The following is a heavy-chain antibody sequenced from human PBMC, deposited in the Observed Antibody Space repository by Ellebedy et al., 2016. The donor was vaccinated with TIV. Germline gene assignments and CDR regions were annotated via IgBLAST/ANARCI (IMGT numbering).Heavy chain of an antibody. CDR3: AALQWLAPAWYFDL. CDR2: IYYSGNT. V-gene: IGHV4-28*01. J-gene: IGHJ2*01. D-gene: IGHD6-19*01. Sequence: SETLSLTCTVSGYSISSSNWWGWIRQPPGKGLEWIGYIYYSGNTYYNPSLKSRVTMSVDTSKNQFSLKLSSVTAADTAVYYCAALQWLAPAWYFDLWGRGTLVTVSS. CDR1: GYSISSSNW.